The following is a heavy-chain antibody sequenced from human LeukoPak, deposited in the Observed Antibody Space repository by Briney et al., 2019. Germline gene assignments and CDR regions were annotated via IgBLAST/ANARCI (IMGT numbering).Heavy chain of an antibody. CDR2: INPNSGRT. Sequence: ALVKVSCKAAGYTFTGYYMHCVRQAPGQGLEWMGWINPNSGRTNYAQSFQGRVTMTRDTSISTAYMELSRLRSDDTAVYYCARAFPRIAVAFGPWGQGTLVTVSS. CDR1: GYTFTGYY. CDR3: ARAFPRIAVAFGP. V-gene: IGHV1-2*02. D-gene: IGHD6-19*01. J-gene: IGHJ5*02.